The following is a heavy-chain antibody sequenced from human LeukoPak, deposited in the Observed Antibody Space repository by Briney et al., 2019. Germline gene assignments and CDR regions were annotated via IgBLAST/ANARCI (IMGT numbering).Heavy chain of an antibody. CDR3: ARRGDYHDTSDYYSGGWFDP. D-gene: IGHD3-22*01. CDR2: ILYSGIT. Sequence: SETLSLTCTVSGDPISRSSYFWGWIRQPPGTGLEWIGSILYSGITYYNPSLKSRVTISVDTSKNQFSLKLSSVTAADTAVYYCARRGDYHDTSDYYSGGWFDPWGQGTLVTVSS. V-gene: IGHV4-39*01. CDR1: GDPISRSSYF. J-gene: IGHJ5*02.